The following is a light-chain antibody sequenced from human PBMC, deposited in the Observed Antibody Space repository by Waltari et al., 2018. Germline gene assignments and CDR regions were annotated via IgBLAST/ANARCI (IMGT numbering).Light chain of an antibody. CDR1: QSVSRT. J-gene: IGKJ1*01. CDR3: QKYGTLPAT. V-gene: IGKV3-20*01. Sequence: EIVLTQSPGTLSLSPGERATLSCRASQSVSRTLDWYQQKPGQAPRLLIYDASTRATGIPDRVSGSGSGTDFSLTISRLDPEDFAVYYCQKYGTLPATFGQGTKVEIK. CDR2: DAS.